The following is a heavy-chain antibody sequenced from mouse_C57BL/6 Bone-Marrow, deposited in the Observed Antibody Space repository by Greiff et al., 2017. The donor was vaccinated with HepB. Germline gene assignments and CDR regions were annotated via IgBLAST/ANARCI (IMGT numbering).Heavy chain of an antibody. D-gene: IGHD2-1*01. J-gene: IGHJ3*01. V-gene: IGHV1-15*01. CDR1: GYTFTDYE. CDR2: IDPETGGT. Sequence: VNVVESGAELVRPGASVTLSCKASGYTFTDYEMHWVKQTPVHGLEWIGAIDPETGGTAYNQKFKGKAILTADKSSSTAYMELRSLTSEDSAVYYCTRGGNPFAYWGQGTLVTVSA. CDR3: TRGGNPFAY.